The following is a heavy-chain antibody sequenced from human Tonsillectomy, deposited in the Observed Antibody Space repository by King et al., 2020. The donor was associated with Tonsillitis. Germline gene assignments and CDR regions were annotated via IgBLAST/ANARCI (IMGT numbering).Heavy chain of an antibody. J-gene: IGHJ2*01. Sequence: VQLVESGGGLVQPGGSLRLSCAASGFTFSSYAMSWVRQAPGKGLEWVSAISGSGGSTYYADSVKGRFTISRDNSKNTLYLQMNSLRAEDTAVYYCAKGSPYCGGDCRSYWYFDLWGRGALVTVSS. CDR2: ISGSGGST. CDR1: GFTFSSYA. CDR3: AKGSPYCGGDCRSYWYFDL. V-gene: IGHV3-23*04. D-gene: IGHD2-21*02.